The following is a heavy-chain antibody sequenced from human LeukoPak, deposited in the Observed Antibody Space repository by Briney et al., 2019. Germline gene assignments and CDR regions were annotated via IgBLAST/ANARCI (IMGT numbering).Heavy chain of an antibody. CDR3: AKKEGPTPSGLDY. CDR1: GFTFSTYV. V-gene: IGHV3-23*01. Sequence: GGSLRLSCAASGFTFSTYVMSWVRQAPGKGLEWVSGISGSGGSTYYADSVKGRFTISRDNSKNTLSLQMNSLRAEDTAVYYCAKKEGPTPSGLDYWGQGTLVAVSS. D-gene: IGHD4-17*01. J-gene: IGHJ4*02. CDR2: ISGSGGST.